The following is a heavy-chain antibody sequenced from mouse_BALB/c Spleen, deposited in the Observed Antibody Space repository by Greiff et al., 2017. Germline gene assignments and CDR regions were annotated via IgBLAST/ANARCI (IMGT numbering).Heavy chain of an antibody. V-gene: IGHV5-6-5*01. CDR2: ISSGGST. Sequence: VQLKESGGGLVKPGGSLKLSCAASGFTFSSYAMSWVRQTPEKRLEWVASISSGGSTYYPDSVKGRFTISRDNARNILYLQMSSLRSEDTAMYYCARGRYYGSTFDYWGQGTTLTVSS. D-gene: IGHD1-1*01. J-gene: IGHJ2*01. CDR1: GFTFSSYA. CDR3: ARGRYYGSTFDY.